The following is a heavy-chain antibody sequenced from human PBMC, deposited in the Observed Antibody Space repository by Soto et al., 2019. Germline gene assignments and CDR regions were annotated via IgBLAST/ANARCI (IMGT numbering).Heavy chain of an antibody. Sequence: QDHLAQSGAEVRQPGSSVTVSCKASGGTFNNYGISWVRQAPGQGLDWMGVIIPLYGTVTYAQKFQGRASITADKSTSKAYMDLSSLRSDDTAVYYCARVRVIRGTRPSHFGLWGQGTLVTVSS. J-gene: IGHJ4*02. D-gene: IGHD3-10*01. V-gene: IGHV1-69*06. CDR2: IIPLYGTV. CDR1: GGTFNNYG. CDR3: ARVRVIRGTRPSHFGL.